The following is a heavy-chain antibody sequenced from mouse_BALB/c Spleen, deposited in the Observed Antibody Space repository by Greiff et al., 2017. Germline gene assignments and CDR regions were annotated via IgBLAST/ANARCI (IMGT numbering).Heavy chain of an antibody. Sequence: QVQLKQSGPGLVAPSQSLSITCTVSGFSLTSYGVHWVRQPPGKGLEWLGVIWAGGSTNYNSALMSRLSISKDNSKSQVFLKMNSLQTDDTAMYYCARDITTEQGFAYWGQGTLVTVSA. CDR3: ARDITTEQGFAY. CDR2: IWAGGST. D-gene: IGHD1-1*01. J-gene: IGHJ3*01. CDR1: GFSLTSYG. V-gene: IGHV2-9*02.